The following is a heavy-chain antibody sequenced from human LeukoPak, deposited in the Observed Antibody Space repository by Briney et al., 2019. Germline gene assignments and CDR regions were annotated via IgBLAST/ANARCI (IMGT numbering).Heavy chain of an antibody. CDR2: INTYNGDT. J-gene: IGHJ3*02. CDR3: ARDTAVAGLKAFDI. Sequence: ASVKVSCKTSGYTFTTYGINWVRQAPGQGLEWMGCINTYNGDTKYAQKLQGRVTVTTDTFTSTAYMELRSLKSDDTAIYYCARDTAVAGLKAFDIWGQGTMVTVSS. V-gene: IGHV1-18*01. D-gene: IGHD6-19*01. CDR1: GYTFTTYG.